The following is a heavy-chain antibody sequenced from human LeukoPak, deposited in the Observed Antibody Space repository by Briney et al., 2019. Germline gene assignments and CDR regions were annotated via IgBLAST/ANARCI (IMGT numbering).Heavy chain of an antibody. CDR3: ARELYCGGDCYRAFDI. V-gene: IGHV6-1*01. CDR2: TYYRSKWYN. CDR1: GDSVSSNSAA. D-gene: IGHD2-21*02. Sequence: SQTLSLTCAISGDSVSSNSAAWNRIRQSPSRGLEWLGRTYYRSKWYNDYAVSVKSRITINPDTSKNQFSLQLNSVTPEDTAVYYCARELYCGGDCYRAFDIWGQGTMVTVSS. J-gene: IGHJ3*02.